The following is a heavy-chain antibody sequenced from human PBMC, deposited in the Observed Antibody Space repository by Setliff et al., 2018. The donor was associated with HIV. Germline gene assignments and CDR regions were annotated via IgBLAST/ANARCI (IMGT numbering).Heavy chain of an antibody. J-gene: IGHJ5*02. D-gene: IGHD3-22*01. V-gene: IGHV4-39*07. CDR3: ARDMTNYYDRSGSFGWFAP. CDR2: IHYSGIT. CDR1: GGSISSNDYY. Sequence: SETLSLTCTVSGGSISSNDYYWDWIRQPPGKGLEWIGSIHYSGITYCNPSLKSRVTISVDTSMNQFSLRLRSVTAADTAVYYCARDMTNYYDRSGSFGWFAPWGQGTPVTVSS.